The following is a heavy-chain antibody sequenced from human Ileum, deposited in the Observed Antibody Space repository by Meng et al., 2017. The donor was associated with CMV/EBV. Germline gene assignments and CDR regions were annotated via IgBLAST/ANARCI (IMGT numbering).Heavy chain of an antibody. V-gene: IGHV4-39*07. Sequence: QLQLQESGPGLVKPSETLSLPCTVSGGSIRSSSFYWGWIRQPPGKGLEWIGTIYYSGSTYYNPSPKSRVTISLDTSENQFSLELTSVTAADTAVYFCARAWVPGRPDYWGQGALVTVSS. J-gene: IGHJ4*02. CDR1: GGSIRSSSFY. CDR2: IYYSGST. CDR3: ARAWVPGRPDY. D-gene: IGHD1-26*01.